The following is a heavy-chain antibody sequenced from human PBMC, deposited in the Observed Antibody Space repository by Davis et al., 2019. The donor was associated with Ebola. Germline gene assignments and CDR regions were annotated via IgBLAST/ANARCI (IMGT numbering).Heavy chain of an antibody. D-gene: IGHD6-19*01. Sequence: PGGSLRLSCAASGFTFSGSAMHWVRQASGKGLEWVGRIRSKANSSATAYAASVKGRFTISRDDSKNTAYLQMNSLKTEDTAVYYCTSEGGGSSGWYRVEGGDYWGQGTLVTVSS. CDR2: IRSKANSSAT. CDR3: TSEGGGSSGWYRVEGGDY. CDR1: GFTFSGSA. J-gene: IGHJ4*02. V-gene: IGHV3-73*01.